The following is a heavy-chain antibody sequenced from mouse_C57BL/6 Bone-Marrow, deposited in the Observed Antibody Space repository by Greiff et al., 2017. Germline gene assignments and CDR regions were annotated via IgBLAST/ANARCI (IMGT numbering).Heavy chain of an antibody. Sequence: EVKVEESGGGLVQPGGSMKLSCVASGFTFSNYWMNWVRQSPEKGLEWVAQIRLKSDNYATHYAESVKGRFTISRDDSKSSVYLQMNNLRAEDTGIYYCPPSLLTAMDYWGQGTSVTVSS. CDR3: PPSLLTAMDY. J-gene: IGHJ4*01. D-gene: IGHD2-10*01. CDR2: IRLKSDNYAT. CDR1: GFTFSNYW. V-gene: IGHV6-3*01.